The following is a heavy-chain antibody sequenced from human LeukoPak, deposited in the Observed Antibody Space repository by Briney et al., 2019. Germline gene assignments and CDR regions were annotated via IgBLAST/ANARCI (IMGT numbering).Heavy chain of an antibody. CDR3: ARESF. CDR2: IKQDGSEK. CDR1: GFTFSIYW. V-gene: IGHV3-7*01. Sequence: GGSLRLSCAASGFTFSIYWMSWVRQAPGKGLEWVANIKQDGSEKYYVDSVKGRLTISRDNAKNSLYLQMNSLRAEDTAVYYCARESFWGQGTLVTVSS. J-gene: IGHJ4*02.